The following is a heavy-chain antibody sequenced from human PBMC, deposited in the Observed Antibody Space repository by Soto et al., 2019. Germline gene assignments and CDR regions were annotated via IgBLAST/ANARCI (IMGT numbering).Heavy chain of an antibody. CDR1: GFTFSSYW. CDR3: ARDFGGP. D-gene: IGHD1-26*01. J-gene: IGHJ5*02. Sequence: EVQLVESGGGLVQPGGSLRLSCTASGFTFSSYWMNWVRQAPGKGLEWVGNIKEDGSEKFYVDSVKGRFTISRDNAKNSLYQDMNSLRVEDTAIYFCARDFGGPWGQGTLVTVSS. V-gene: IGHV3-7*05. CDR2: IKEDGSEK.